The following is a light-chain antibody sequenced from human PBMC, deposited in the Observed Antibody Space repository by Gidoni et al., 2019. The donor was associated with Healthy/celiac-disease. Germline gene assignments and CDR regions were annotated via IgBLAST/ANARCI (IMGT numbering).Light chain of an antibody. J-gene: IGKJ2*02. V-gene: IGKV3-11*01. Sequence: DIVLTQSPATLSLSPWERATLSCRASQSVSSYLAWYQQKPGQAPRLLIYDASNRATGIPARFSGSGSGTDFTLTISRLEPEDFEVYYCQQRSSTFGQGTKLEIK. CDR3: QQRSST. CDR2: DAS. CDR1: QSVSSY.